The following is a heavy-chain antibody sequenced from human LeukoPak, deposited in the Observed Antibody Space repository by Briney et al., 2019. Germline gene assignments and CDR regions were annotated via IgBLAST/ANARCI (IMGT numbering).Heavy chain of an antibody. D-gene: IGHD5-24*01. Sequence: ASVKVSCKASGYTFTSYDINWVRQAPGQGLEWMGWINPNSGGTNYAQKFQGGVTMTRDTSISTAYMELSRLRSDDTAVYYCASASRDGYNYNYWGQGTLVTVSS. J-gene: IGHJ4*02. CDR2: INPNSGGT. V-gene: IGHV1-2*02. CDR1: GYTFTSYD. CDR3: ASASRDGYNYNY.